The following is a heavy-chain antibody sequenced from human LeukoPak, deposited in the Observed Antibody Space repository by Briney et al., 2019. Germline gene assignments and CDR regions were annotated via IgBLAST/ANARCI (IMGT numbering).Heavy chain of an antibody. Sequence: GGSLRLSCVGSGFIFNTYSMNWVRQAPGKGLEWVSYISSVSSAIYYADSVKGRFTISRDNAKNSLYLQMNSLRAEDTAVYYCAREGPYSYGQRSFDYWGQGTLVTVSS. CDR3: AREGPYSYGQRSFDY. V-gene: IGHV3-48*01. D-gene: IGHD5-18*01. J-gene: IGHJ4*02. CDR1: GFIFNTYS. CDR2: ISSVSSAI.